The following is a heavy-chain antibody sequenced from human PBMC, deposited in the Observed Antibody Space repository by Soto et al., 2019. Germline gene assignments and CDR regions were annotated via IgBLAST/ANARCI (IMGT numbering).Heavy chain of an antibody. D-gene: IGHD2-8*01. CDR1: GFTFSSYA. J-gene: IGHJ3*02. V-gene: IGHV3-30-3*01. CDR3: ARASGYCTNGVCDDAFDI. CDR2: ISYDGSNK. Sequence: QVQLVESGGGVVQPGRSLRLSCAASGFTFSSYAMHWVRQAPGKGLEWVAVISYDGSNKYYADSVKGRFTISRDNSKKTLYLQMNSLRAEDTAVYYCARASGYCTNGVCDDAFDIWGQGTMVTVSS.